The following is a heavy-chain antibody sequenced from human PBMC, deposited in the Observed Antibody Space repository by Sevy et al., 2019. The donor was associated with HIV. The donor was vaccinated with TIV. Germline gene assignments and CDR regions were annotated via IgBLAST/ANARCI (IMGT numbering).Heavy chain of an antibody. CDR3: ARGSGAAAAGTFDY. CDR2: IYSGGST. J-gene: IGHJ4*02. D-gene: IGHD6-13*01. Sequence: GGSLRLSCAASGFTVSSNYMSWVRQAPGKGLEWVSVIYSGGSTYYADYVKGRFTISRANSKNTLYLQMNSLRAEDTAVYYCARGSGAAAAGTFDYWGQGTLVTVSS. V-gene: IGHV3-53*01. CDR1: GFTVSSNY.